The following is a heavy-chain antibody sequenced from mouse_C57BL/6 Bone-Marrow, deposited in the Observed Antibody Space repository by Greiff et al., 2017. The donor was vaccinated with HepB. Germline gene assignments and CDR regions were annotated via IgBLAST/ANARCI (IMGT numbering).Heavy chain of an antibody. V-gene: IGHV1-39*01. Sequence: EVQLQQSGPELVKPGASVKISCKASGYSFTDYNMNWVKQSNGKSLEWIGVINPNYGTTSYNQKFKGKATLTVDQSSSTAYRQINRLTSEDAAVYYCARVTTVAHYWYFDVWGTGPTVTVSS. CDR1: GYSFTDYN. D-gene: IGHD1-1*01. J-gene: IGHJ1*03. CDR3: ARVTTVAHYWYFDV. CDR2: INPNYGTT.